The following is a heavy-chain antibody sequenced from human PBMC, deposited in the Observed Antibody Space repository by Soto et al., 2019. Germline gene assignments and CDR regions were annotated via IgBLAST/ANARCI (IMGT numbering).Heavy chain of an antibody. J-gene: IGHJ4*02. CDR1: GFSFSSYG. V-gene: IGHV3-33*01. Sequence: QVQLVESGGGVVQPGRSLRLSCAASGFSFSSYGMHWVRQAPGKGLEWVAIIWYDGSNKYYADFVKGRFTISRDNSKNTLFLQMNNLRGEDTAVYYCARDGGYGSGSREDYWGQGTLVTVSS. CDR3: ARDGGYGSGSREDY. CDR2: IWYDGSNK. D-gene: IGHD3-10*01.